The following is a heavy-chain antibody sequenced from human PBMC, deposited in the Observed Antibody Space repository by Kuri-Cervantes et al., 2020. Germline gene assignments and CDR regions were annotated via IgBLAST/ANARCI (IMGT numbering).Heavy chain of an antibody. CDR3: AKDTAMEDYYGMDV. Sequence: GGSLRLSCAASGFTFDDYAMHWVRQAPGKGLVWVSGISWNSGSIGYADSVKGRFTISRDNAKNSLYLQMNSLRAEDTALYYCAKDTAMEDYYGMDVWGQGTTVTVSS. J-gene: IGHJ6*02. CDR2: ISWNSGSI. CDR1: GFTFDDYA. D-gene: IGHD5-18*01. V-gene: IGHV3-9*01.